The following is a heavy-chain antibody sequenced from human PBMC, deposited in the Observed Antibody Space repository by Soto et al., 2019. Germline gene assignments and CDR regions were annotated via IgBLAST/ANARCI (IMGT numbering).Heavy chain of an antibody. D-gene: IGHD6-19*01. Sequence: SETLSLTCAVYGGSFSGYYWSWIRQPPGKGLEWIGEINHSGSANYNPSLKSRVTISVDTSKNQFSLKLSSVTAADTAVYYCASSARAVAGTGANFDYWGQGTLVTVSS. CDR3: ASSARAVAGTGANFDY. V-gene: IGHV4-34*01. CDR1: GGSFSGYY. CDR2: INHSGSA. J-gene: IGHJ4*02.